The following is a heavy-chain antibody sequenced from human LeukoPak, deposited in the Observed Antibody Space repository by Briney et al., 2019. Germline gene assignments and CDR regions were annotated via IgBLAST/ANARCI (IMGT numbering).Heavy chain of an antibody. CDR2: INPNSGGT. CDR3: ARYSYDFWSGYYQP. Sequence: GASVKVSCKASGYTFTGYYMHWVRQAPGQGLEWMGRINPNSGGTSYAQKFQGRVTMTRDTSISTAYMELSRLRSDDTAVYYCARYSYDFWSGYYQPWGQGTLVTVSS. D-gene: IGHD3-3*01. J-gene: IGHJ5*02. CDR1: GYTFTGYY. V-gene: IGHV1-2*06.